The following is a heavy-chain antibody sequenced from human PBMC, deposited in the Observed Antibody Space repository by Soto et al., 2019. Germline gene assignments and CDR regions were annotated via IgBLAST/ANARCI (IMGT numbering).Heavy chain of an antibody. CDR2: ISYDGSNK. CDR1: GFTFSSYG. D-gene: IGHD3-22*01. J-gene: IGHJ3*02. V-gene: IGHV3-30*18. Sequence: GGSLRHSCAASGFTFSSYGMHWVRQAPGKGLEWVAVISYDGSNKYYADSVKGRFTISRDNSKKTLYLQMNSLRAEDTAVYYCAKGSVAEIVVVIRVVGDAFDIWGQGTMVTVSS. CDR3: AKGSVAEIVVVIRVVGDAFDI.